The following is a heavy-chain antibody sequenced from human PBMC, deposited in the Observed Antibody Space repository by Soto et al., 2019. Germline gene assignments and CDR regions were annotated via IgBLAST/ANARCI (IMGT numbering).Heavy chain of an antibody. V-gene: IGHV1-69*13. J-gene: IGHJ5*02. CDR3: ARNSNPGASWFDP. Sequence: GASVKVSCKASGGTFSSYAISWVRQAPGQGLEWMGGIIPIFGTANYAQKFQGRVTITADESTSTAYMELSSLRSEDTAVYYCARNSNPGASWFDPWGQGTLVIVSS. CDR1: GGTFSSYA. CDR2: IIPIFGTA. D-gene: IGHD3-10*01.